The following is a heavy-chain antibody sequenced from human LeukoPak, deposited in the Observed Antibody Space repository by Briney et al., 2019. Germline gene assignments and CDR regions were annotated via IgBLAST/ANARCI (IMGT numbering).Heavy chain of an antibody. CDR1: GYTFTGYY. Sequence: ASVKVSCKASGYTFTGYYMHWVRQAPGQGLEWMGWINPNSGGTNYAQKFQGWVTMTRDTSISTAYTELRSLRSDDTAVYYCARATLRYFDWLLPDDYWGQGTLVTVSS. D-gene: IGHD3-9*01. CDR3: ARATLRYFDWLLPDDY. CDR2: INPNSGGT. J-gene: IGHJ4*02. V-gene: IGHV1-2*04.